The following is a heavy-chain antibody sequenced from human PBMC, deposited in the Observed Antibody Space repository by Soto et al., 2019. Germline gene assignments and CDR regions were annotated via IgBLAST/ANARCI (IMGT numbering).Heavy chain of an antibody. J-gene: IGHJ3*02. Sequence: EVQLVESGGGLVQPGGSLRLSCAASGFTFSSYWMSWVRQAPGKGLEWVASIKQDGSEKYYVDSVKGRFTISRDNAKNSLYLQMNSLRAEDTAVYYCVAVVVPAARTDAFDIWGQGTMVTVSS. CDR2: IKQDGSEK. V-gene: IGHV3-7*01. CDR1: GFTFSSYW. CDR3: VAVVVPAARTDAFDI. D-gene: IGHD2-2*01.